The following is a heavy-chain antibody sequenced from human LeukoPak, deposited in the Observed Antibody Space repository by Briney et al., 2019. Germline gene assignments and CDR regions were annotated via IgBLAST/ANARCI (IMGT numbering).Heavy chain of an antibody. Sequence: SETLSFTCTVSGGSISSSSYYWGWIRQPPGKGLEWIGSIYYSGSTYYNPSLKSRVTISVDTSKNQFSLKLSSVTAADTAVYYCAREGNWFDPWGQGTLVTVSS. J-gene: IGHJ5*02. CDR1: GGSISSSSYY. CDR2: IYYSGST. V-gene: IGHV4-39*07. CDR3: AREGNWFDP.